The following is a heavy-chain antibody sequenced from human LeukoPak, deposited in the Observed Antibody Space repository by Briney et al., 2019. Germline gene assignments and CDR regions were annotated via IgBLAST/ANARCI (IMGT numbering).Heavy chain of an antibody. D-gene: IGHD4-17*01. Sequence: GGSLRLSCAASGFTFDDYTMHWVRQAPGKGLEWVSLISWDGGNTYYADSVKGRFTISRDNSKNSLYLQMNSLRTEDTALYYCAKAMGDYEDYYYGMDVWGQGTTVTVSS. CDR1: GFTFDDYT. V-gene: IGHV3-43*01. J-gene: IGHJ6*02. CDR3: AKAMGDYEDYYYGMDV. CDR2: ISWDGGNT.